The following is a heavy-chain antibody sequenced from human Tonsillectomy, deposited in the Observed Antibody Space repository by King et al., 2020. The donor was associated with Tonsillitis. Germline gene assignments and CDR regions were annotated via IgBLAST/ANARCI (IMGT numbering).Heavy chain of an antibody. Sequence: VQLQESGPGLVKPSETLSLTCTVSGGSISSYYWSWIRQPPGKGLEWIWYIYYSGSTNYNPSLKSQFTISVDTSKNPFSLKLSSVTAADTAVYYCARDQNYYDSSGYYRGGFDYWGQGTLVTVSS. V-gene: IGHV4-59*01. CDR2: IYYSGST. CDR3: ARDQNYYDSSGYYRGGFDY. CDR1: GGSISSYY. D-gene: IGHD3-22*01. J-gene: IGHJ4*02.